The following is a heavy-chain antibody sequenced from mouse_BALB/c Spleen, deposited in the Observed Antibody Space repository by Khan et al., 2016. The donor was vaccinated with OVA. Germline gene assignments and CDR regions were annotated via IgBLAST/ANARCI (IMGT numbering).Heavy chain of an antibody. Sequence: VQLQQSGAELAKPGASVKMSCKASGYTFTSYWMHWVKQRPGQGLEWIGYINPTSGYTDYNEKFKDKATLSADKSSSTAYMQLSSLTSEDYAVYYCARDRIDNWGQGTTLTVSS. V-gene: IGHV1-7*01. CDR2: INPTSGYT. CDR3: ARDRIDN. CDR1: GYTFTSYW. J-gene: IGHJ2*01.